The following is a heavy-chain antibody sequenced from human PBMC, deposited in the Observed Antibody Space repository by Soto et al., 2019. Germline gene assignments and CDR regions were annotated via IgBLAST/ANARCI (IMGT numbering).Heavy chain of an antibody. CDR3: ARANLAARGWFDP. CDR2: IIPIFGTA. Sequence: SVKVSCKASGGTFSSYSISWVRQAPGQGLEWMGGIIPIFGTANYAQKFQGRVTITADKSTSTAYMELSSLRSEDTAVYYCARANLAARGWFDPWGQGTLVTVSS. V-gene: IGHV1-69*06. D-gene: IGHD6-13*01. CDR1: GGTFSSYS. J-gene: IGHJ5*02.